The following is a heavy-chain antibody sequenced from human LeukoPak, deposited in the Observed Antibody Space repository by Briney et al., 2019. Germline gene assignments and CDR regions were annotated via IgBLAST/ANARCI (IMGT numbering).Heavy chain of an antibody. D-gene: IGHD3-22*01. CDR3: ARGEGGYFPNWFDP. CDR1: GGSISSSNW. J-gene: IGHJ5*02. CDR2: IYHSGST. V-gene: IGHV4-4*02. Sequence: SETLSLTCAVSGGSISSSNWWSWVRQPPGKGLEWIGEIYHSGSTNYNPSLKSRVTISVDKSKNQFSLKLSSVTAADTAVYYCARGEGGYFPNWFDPWGQGTLVTVSS.